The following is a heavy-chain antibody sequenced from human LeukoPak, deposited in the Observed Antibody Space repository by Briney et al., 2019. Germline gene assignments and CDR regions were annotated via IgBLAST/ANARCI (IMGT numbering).Heavy chain of an antibody. CDR3: AKSAGYCSGGSCYDYYYMDV. Sequence: GGSLRLSCAASGFTFSSYAMSWVRQAPGKGLEWVSAISGSGGGTYYADSVKGRFTISRDNSKNTLYLQMNSLRAEDTAVYYCAKSAGYCSGGSCYDYYYMDVWGKGTTVTVSS. V-gene: IGHV3-23*01. J-gene: IGHJ6*03. CDR1: GFTFSSYA. CDR2: ISGSGGGT. D-gene: IGHD2-15*01.